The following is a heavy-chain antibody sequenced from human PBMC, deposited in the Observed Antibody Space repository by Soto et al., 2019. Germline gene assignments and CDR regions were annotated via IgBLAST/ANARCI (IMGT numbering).Heavy chain of an antibody. Sequence: SETLSLTCTVSGGSISSYYWSWIRQPPGKGLEWIGYIYYSGSTNYNPSLKSRVTISVDTSKNQFSLKLSSVTAADTAVYYCARVPAAITPHFDYWGQGTLVTVSS. CDR1: GGSISSYY. CDR3: ARVPAAITPHFDY. V-gene: IGHV4-59*08. CDR2: IYYSGST. D-gene: IGHD2-2*01. J-gene: IGHJ4*02.